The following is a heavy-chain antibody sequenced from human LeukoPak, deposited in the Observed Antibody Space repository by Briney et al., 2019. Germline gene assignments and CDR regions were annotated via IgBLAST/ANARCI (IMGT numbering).Heavy chain of an antibody. CDR2: ISCYDGTT. D-gene: IGHD3-9*01. V-gene: IGHV1-18*01. J-gene: IGHJ3*02. CDR1: GYTFRSHG. CDR3: ARGAYVILTGYYNGKAFDI. Sequence: ASVKVSCEASGYTFRSHGISWVRQAPGQGLEWMGWISCYDGTTKYAQKFQGRVTMTRNTSISTAYMELSSLRSEDTAVYYCARGAYVILTGYYNGKAFDIWGQGTMVTVSS.